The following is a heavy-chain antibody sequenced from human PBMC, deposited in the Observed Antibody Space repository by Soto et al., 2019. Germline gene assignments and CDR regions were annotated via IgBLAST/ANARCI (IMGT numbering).Heavy chain of an antibody. CDR2: IYYSGST. Sequence: QLQLQESGPGLVKPSETLSLTCTVSGGSISSSNSYWGWIRQPPGKGLEWIGSIYYSGSTYYNPSLNSRVSISVDTSKNQFSLKLSSVTAADTAVYYCARRGFMGATTIDYWGQGTLVTVSS. CDR3: ARRGFMGATTIDY. J-gene: IGHJ4*02. CDR1: GGSISSSNSY. D-gene: IGHD1-26*01. V-gene: IGHV4-39*01.